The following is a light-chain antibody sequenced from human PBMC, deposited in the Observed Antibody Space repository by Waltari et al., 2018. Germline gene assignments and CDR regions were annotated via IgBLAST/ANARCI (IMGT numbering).Light chain of an antibody. CDR3: QSWDSTAGV. J-gene: IGLJ1*01. CDR1: KLAEMY. Sequence: SYELTQPHSVSVSPGQTATITCSGDKLAEMYVCWYQQKTGQSPVVAIYQDNKRTSGIPERFFGSSSGNTATLTITGTQATDEADYYCQSWDSTAGVFGTGTKVIVL. CDR2: QDN. V-gene: IGLV3-1*01.